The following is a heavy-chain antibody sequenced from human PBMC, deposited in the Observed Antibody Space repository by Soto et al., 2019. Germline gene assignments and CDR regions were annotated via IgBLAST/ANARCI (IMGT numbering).Heavy chain of an antibody. CDR1: GDSVSGNSAA. J-gene: IGHJ4*02. D-gene: IGHD3-22*01. CDR2: TYYRSGWYN. Sequence: PSQTLSLTCAISGDSVSGNSAAWNWIRQSPSRGLELLGRTYYRSGWYNDYAVSVKGRLTVTPDTSKNQFSLHLNSLTPEKTVFYYCAREFPQYETIDSYLDYCVQRTLVTV. CDR3: AREFPQYETIDSYLDY. V-gene: IGHV6-1*01.